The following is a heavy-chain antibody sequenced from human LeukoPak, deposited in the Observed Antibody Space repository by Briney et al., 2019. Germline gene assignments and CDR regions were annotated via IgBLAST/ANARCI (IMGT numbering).Heavy chain of an antibody. CDR1: GFTFSSYA. V-gene: IGHV3-23*01. J-gene: IGHJ4*02. CDR3: AKQYSSGWYLDY. D-gene: IGHD6-19*01. CDR2: ISGSGGST. Sequence: GRPLRLSCAASGFTFSSYAMSWVRQAPGKGLEWVSAISGSGGSTYYADSVKGRFTISRDNSKNTLYLQMNSLRAEDTAVYYCAKQYSSGWYLDYWGQGTLVTVSS.